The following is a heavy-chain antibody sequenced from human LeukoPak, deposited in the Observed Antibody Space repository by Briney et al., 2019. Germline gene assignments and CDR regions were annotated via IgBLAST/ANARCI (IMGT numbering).Heavy chain of an antibody. CDR1: GGSISSYY. CDR2: IYTSGST. Sequence: SETLSLTCTVSGGSISSYYWRWIRQPAGKGLEWIGRIYTSGSTNYNPSLKSRVTMSVDTSKNQFSLKLSSVTAADTAMYYCVRGKNWNNYYFDYWGQGALFTVSS. V-gene: IGHV4-4*07. J-gene: IGHJ4*02. CDR3: VRGKNWNNYYFDY. D-gene: IGHD1/OR15-1a*01.